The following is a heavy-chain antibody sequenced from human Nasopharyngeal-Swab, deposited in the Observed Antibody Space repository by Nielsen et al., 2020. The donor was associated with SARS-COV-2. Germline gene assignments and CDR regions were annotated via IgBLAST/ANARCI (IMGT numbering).Heavy chain of an antibody. J-gene: IGHJ5*02. CDR1: GYTFTGYY. CDR3: ARDYPLMADMDGEQEYGVNWFDP. D-gene: IGHD3-10*01. Sequence: ASVKVSCKASGYTFTGYYMHWVRQAPGQGIEWMGWINPNCGGTNYAQKFQGWVTMTRDTSISKAYMELSRLRSDDTAVYYCARDYPLMADMDGEQEYGVNWFDPWGQGTLVTVSS. CDR2: INPNCGGT. V-gene: IGHV1-2*04.